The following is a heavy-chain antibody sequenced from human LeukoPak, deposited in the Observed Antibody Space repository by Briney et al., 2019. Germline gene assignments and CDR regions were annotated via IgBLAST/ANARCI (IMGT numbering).Heavy chain of an antibody. D-gene: IGHD5-18*01. CDR3: ARDNRRYSYGFGRDKGYYYYGMDV. CDR1: GGSISSYY. J-gene: IGHJ6*02. Sequence: SETLSLTCTVSGGSISSYYWSWIRQPPGKGLEWIGYIYYSGSTNYNPSLKSRVTISVDTSKNQFSLKLSSVTAADTAVYYCARDNRRYSYGFGRDKGYYYYGMDVWGQGTTVTVSS. V-gene: IGHV4-59*01. CDR2: IYYSGST.